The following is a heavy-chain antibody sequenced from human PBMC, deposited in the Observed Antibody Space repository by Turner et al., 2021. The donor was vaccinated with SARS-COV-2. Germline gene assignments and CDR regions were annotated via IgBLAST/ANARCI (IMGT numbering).Heavy chain of an antibody. Sequence: QLQLQESGPGLVKPSETLSLTCTVSGGSISSYYWSWIRQPPGKGLEWIGYIYYSGSTNYNPSLQSRGTISVDTSKNQFSLKLRSVTAADTAVYYCARHREGYRGSWPHFDYWGQGTLVTVS. CDR1: GGSISSYY. V-gene: IGHV4-59*08. CDR3: ARHREGYRGSWPHFDY. CDR2: IYYSGST. J-gene: IGHJ4*02. D-gene: IGHD6-13*01.